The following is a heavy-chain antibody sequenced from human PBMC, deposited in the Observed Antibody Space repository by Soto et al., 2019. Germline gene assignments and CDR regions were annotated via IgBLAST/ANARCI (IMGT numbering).Heavy chain of an antibody. J-gene: IGHJ4*02. Sequence: QVHLVQSGAEVKKPGASVKVSCQGSGYAFTTYGITWVRQAPGQGLAWMGWISAHNGNTNYAQKLQGRVTVTRDTSPSTAYRELRSLRYDDTAVYYCARGRYGDYWGQGALVTVSS. CDR1: GYAFTTYG. D-gene: IGHD1-1*01. CDR3: ARGRYGDY. V-gene: IGHV1-18*01. CDR2: ISAHNGNT.